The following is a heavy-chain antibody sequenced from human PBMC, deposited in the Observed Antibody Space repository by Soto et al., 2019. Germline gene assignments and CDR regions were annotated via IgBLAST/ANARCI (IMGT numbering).Heavy chain of an antibody. CDR1: GGSVSSDY. CDR3: AKGGWHEDH. J-gene: IGHJ4*02. Sequence: PSETLSLTYTVSGGSVSSDYGSWIRQPPGKGLEWIGYTHNSGNNDYNPSLKSRVTISLDASRNEFSLSLRSVTAADTAVYYCAKGGWHEDHWGQGTLVTVSS. V-gene: IGHV4-59*08. D-gene: IGHD6-19*01. CDR2: THNSGNN.